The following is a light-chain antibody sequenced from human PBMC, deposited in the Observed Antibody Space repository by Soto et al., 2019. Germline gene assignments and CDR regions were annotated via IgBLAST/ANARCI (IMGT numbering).Light chain of an antibody. V-gene: IGKV3-20*01. Sequence: EIVLTQSPGTLSLSPGERATLSCRASQSVSSSYLAWYQQKPGQAPRLLIYGASSSATSIPDRFSGSGSGTAFTLTISRLEPEDFAVYYCQQYGSLWTFGQGTKVEIK. CDR1: QSVSSSY. J-gene: IGKJ1*01. CDR3: QQYGSLWT. CDR2: GAS.